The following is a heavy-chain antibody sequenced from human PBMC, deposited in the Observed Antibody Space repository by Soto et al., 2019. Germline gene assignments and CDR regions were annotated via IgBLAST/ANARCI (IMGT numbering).Heavy chain of an antibody. D-gene: IGHD3-3*01. J-gene: IGHJ6*03. CDR2: IKQDGSEK. CDR3: ASRPYYDFWSGYYNYYYMDV. CDR1: GFTFSSYW. V-gene: IGHV3-7*01. Sequence: GGSLRLSCAASGFTFSSYWMSWVRQAPGKGLEWVANIKQDGSEKYYVDSVKGRFTISRDNAKNSLYLQTNSLRAEDTAVYYCASRPYYDFWSGYYNYYYMDVWGKGTTVTVSS.